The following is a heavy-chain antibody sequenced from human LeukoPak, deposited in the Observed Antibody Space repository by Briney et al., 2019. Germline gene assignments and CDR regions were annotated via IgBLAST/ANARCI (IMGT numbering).Heavy chain of an antibody. CDR3: ARPSGGGRYGSGSYWAY. CDR2: MNFNSGNT. D-gene: IGHD3-10*01. CDR1: GHTFASYD. Sequence: EASVKVSCKASGHTFASYDINWVRQATGQGLEWMGWMNFNSGNTGYAQKFQGRVTMTRNTSTSTAYMELRSLRSDDTAVYYCARPSGGGRYGSGSYWAYWGQGTLVTVSS. V-gene: IGHV1-8*01. J-gene: IGHJ4*02.